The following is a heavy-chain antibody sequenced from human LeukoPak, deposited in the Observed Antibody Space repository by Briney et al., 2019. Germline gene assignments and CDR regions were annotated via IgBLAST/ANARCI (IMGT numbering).Heavy chain of an antibody. CDR1: VYTFTSYD. V-gene: IGHV1-8*01. Sequence: ASVKVSCKASVYTFTSYDINWVRQATGQGLEWMGWMNPNSCNTGYAQKFQGRVTMTRDTSITTAYMELSSLSSDDTAIYYCAREPSLHSSSSYNFWGQGTLVTVSS. CDR2: MNPNSCNT. J-gene: IGHJ4*02. D-gene: IGHD6-6*01. CDR3: AREPSLHSSSSYNF.